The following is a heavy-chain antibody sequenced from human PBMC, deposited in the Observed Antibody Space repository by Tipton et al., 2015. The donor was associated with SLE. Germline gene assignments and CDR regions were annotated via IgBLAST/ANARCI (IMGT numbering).Heavy chain of an antibody. CDR3: ATAITITRWAFDI. J-gene: IGHJ3*02. D-gene: IGHD3-3*01. V-gene: IGHV4-39*07. CDR1: GGSISSSSYY. CDR2: IYYSGST. Sequence: TLSLTCTVSGGSISSSSYYWGWIRQPPGKGLGWIGCIYYSGSTYYNPSFKSRVTISVDTSKNQFSLKLSSVTAADTAVYYCATAITITRWAFDIWGRGTMVTVSS.